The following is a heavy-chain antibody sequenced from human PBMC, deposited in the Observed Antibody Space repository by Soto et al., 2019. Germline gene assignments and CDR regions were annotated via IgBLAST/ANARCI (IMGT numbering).Heavy chain of an antibody. J-gene: IGHJ6*02. CDR3: ASAAGYSSSWYPLGYYYYGMDV. CDR2: IYYSGST. CDR1: GGSISSYY. D-gene: IGHD6-13*01. V-gene: IGHV4-59*01. Sequence: SETLSLTCTVSGGSISSYYWSWIRQPPGKGLEWIGYIYYSGSTNYNPSLKSRVTISVDTSKNQFSLKLSSVTAADTAVYYCASAAGYSSSWYPLGYYYYGMDVWGQGTTVTVSS.